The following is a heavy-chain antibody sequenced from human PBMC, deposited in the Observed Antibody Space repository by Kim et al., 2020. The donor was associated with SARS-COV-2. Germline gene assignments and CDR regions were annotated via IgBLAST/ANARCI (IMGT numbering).Heavy chain of an antibody. CDR3: APSPPTNYVYFDH. Sequence: KAQLTTSRDNATDTLYLQMNSLTAEDTAVYYCAPSPPTNYVYFDHWGQGTLVTVSS. V-gene: IGHV3-53*01. J-gene: IGHJ4*02. D-gene: IGHD2-8*01.